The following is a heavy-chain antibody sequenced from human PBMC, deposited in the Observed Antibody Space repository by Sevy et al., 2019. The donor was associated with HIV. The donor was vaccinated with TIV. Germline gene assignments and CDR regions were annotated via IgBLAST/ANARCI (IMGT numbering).Heavy chain of an antibody. CDR2: IYSTGSI. CDR3: APPRATRSDFCSATYFDF. V-gene: IGHV4-39*01. Sequence: SETLSLTCTVSGGSISSSSYYWGWIRQPPGKGLEWIGSIYSTGSISYNPSLKSRVTLSADTSKYQFSLKVDSVSAADTAFYYRAPPRATRSDFCSATYFDFWGRGALVTVSS. CDR1: GGSISSSSYY. D-gene: IGHD3-10*01. J-gene: IGHJ4*03.